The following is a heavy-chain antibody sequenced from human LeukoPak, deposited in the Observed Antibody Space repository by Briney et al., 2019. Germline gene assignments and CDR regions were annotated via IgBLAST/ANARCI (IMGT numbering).Heavy chain of an antibody. J-gene: IGHJ6*02. D-gene: IGHD3-9*01. V-gene: IGHV3-23*01. CDR1: RFTFSSYA. CDR2: ISGSGGST. Sequence: GGSLRLSCAASRFTFSSYAMSWVRQAPGKGLEWVSAISGSGGSTYYADSVKGRFTISRDNSKNTLYLQMNSLRAEDTAVYYCAKDVAERGYFDWLGSYGMDVWGQGTTVTVSS. CDR3: AKDVAERGYFDWLGSYGMDV.